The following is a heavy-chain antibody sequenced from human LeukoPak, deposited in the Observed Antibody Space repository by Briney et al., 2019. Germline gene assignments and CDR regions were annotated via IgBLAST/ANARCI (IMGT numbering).Heavy chain of an antibody. CDR1: GGSINSYY. CDR2: IYYNGNT. J-gene: IGHJ4*02. Sequence: SETLSLTCTGSGGSINSYYWSWIRQPPGKGLEWIGYIYYNGNTNYNPSLKSRVTISVDTSKNQFSLKLSSVTAADTAVYYCARSDDSGWNYFDHWGQGTLVTVSS. V-gene: IGHV4-59*01. CDR3: ARSDDSGWNYFDH. D-gene: IGHD6-19*01.